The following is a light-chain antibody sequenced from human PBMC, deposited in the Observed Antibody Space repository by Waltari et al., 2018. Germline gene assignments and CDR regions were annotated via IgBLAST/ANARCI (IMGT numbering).Light chain of an antibody. CDR3: SSYTTSTTQV. J-gene: IGLJ1*01. Sequence: QSALTQPPSVAGSPGQSVTISCSGTGNDIGSYNRVSWYQQSPGTAPRLMIYEGKSRPSGVPDRFAGSKAGNTASLTISGLEAEDEADYYCSSYTTSTTQVFGTGTKVTVL. CDR1: GNDIGSYNR. V-gene: IGLV2-18*02. CDR2: EGK.